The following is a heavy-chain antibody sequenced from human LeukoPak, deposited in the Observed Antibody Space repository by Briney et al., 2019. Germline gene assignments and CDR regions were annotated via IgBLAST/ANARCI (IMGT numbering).Heavy chain of an antibody. CDR3: ARAAYDAFDI. V-gene: IGHV3-23*01. Sequence: GGSLRLSCAASGFRFSSYVMSWVRQAPGKGLEYVSSIDGSDGASYYADSVKGRFTISRDNAKNTLYLQMNSLRAEDTAVYYCARAAYDAFDIWGQGTMVTVSS. CDR1: GFRFSSYV. J-gene: IGHJ3*02. CDR2: IDGSDGAS.